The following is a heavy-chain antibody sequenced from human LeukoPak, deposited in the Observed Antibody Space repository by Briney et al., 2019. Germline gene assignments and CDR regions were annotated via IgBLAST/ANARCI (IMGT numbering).Heavy chain of an antibody. CDR3: ARVTPAAFDY. CDR2: IYYSGST. D-gene: IGHD2-2*01. Sequence: SETLSLTCTVSGGSISSYYWSWIRQPPGKGLEWIGYIYYSGSTNYNPSLKSRVTISVDTSKNQFSLKLSSVTAADTAVYCCARVTPAAFDYWGQGTLVTVSP. J-gene: IGHJ4*02. V-gene: IGHV4-59*01. CDR1: GGSISSYY.